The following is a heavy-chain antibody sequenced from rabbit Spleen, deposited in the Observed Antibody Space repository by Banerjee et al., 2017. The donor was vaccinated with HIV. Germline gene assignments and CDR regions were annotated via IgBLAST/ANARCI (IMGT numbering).Heavy chain of an antibody. D-gene: IGHD1-1*01. V-gene: IGHV1S45*01. CDR1: GFSFSSSYY. Sequence: QEQLVESGGGLVQPEGSLTLTCKASGFSFSSSYYMCWVRQAPGKGPEWIGCINTGSGSAYYASWVISRFTISKTSSTTVTLQMTSLTAADTATYFCARGAGSGAYIDGYFNLWGPGTLVTVS. CDR3: ARGAGSGAYIDGYFNL. CDR2: INTGSGSA. J-gene: IGHJ4*01.